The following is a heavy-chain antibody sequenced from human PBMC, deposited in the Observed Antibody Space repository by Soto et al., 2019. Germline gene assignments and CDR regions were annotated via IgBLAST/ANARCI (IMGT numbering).Heavy chain of an antibody. CDR1: GFTFSSYA. D-gene: IGHD6-6*01. CDR3: AKDQKGREQLAYYFDY. V-gene: IGHV3-23*01. CDR2: ISGSGGST. J-gene: IGHJ4*02. Sequence: GGSLRLSCAASGFTFSSYAMSWVRQAPGKGLEWVSAISGSGGSTYYADSVKGRFTISRDNSKNTMYMQMNSLRAEDTGVYYCAKDQKGREQLAYYFDYWGQGTLVTVSS.